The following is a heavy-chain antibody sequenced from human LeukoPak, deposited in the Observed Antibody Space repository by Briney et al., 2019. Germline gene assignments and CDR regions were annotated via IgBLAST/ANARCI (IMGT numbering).Heavy chain of an antibody. CDR2: FYSGGGT. J-gene: IGHJ4*02. V-gene: IGHV3-66*01. D-gene: IGHD3-22*01. Sequence: GGSLRLSCAASGFTVSSRYMNWVRQAPGKGLEWVSLFYSGGGTYYADSVKGRFTISRDNSKNTLYLQMNSLRAEDTAVYYCARNYYDSSAYYYFDYWGQGTLVTVSS. CDR1: GFTVSSRY. CDR3: ARNYYDSSAYYYFDY.